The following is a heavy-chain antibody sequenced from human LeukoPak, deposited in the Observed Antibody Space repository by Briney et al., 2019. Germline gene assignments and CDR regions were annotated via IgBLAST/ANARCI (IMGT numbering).Heavy chain of an antibody. CDR1: GGSISSGSYY. J-gene: IGHJ6*03. V-gene: IGHV4-61*02. CDR2: IYTSGST. CDR3: ARTSAEAEDYYYYYYMDV. Sequence: TLSLTCTVSGGSISSGSYYWSWIRQPAGKGLEWIGRIYTSGSTNYNPSLKSRVTISVDTSKNQFSLKLSSVTAADTAVYYCARTSAEAEDYYYYYYMDVWGKGTTVTVSS.